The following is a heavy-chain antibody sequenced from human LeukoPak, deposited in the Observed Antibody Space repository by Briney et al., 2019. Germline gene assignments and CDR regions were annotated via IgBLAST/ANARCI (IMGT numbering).Heavy chain of an antibody. D-gene: IGHD2-21*02. Sequence: GSLRLSCAASGFTFSRYWMAWVRQAPGKGLEWVANMNQDGSEKNYLDSVKGRFTISRDNANNALHLGVNSLRVEDTAVYFCARAYCGGDCRGYYYHYYMDVWGKGTTVTISS. J-gene: IGHJ6*03. CDR2: MNQDGSEK. CDR1: GFTFSRYW. CDR3: ARAYCGGDCRGYYYHYYMDV. V-gene: IGHV3-7*01.